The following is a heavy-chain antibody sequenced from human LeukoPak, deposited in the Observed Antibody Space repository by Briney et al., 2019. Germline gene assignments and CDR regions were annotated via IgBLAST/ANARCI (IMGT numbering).Heavy chain of an antibody. CDR1: GFTFNSYA. Sequence: TGVSLRLSCAASGFTFNSYAMSWVRQAPEKGLEWVATISGSGGGTYYADSVKGRFTISRDDSKNTLYLQMSSLRAEDTAVYYCAKDLGRYRNNYFDYWGQGTLVTVSS. CDR3: AKDLGRYRNNYFDY. CDR2: ISGSGGGT. D-gene: IGHD1-26*01. J-gene: IGHJ4*02. V-gene: IGHV3-23*01.